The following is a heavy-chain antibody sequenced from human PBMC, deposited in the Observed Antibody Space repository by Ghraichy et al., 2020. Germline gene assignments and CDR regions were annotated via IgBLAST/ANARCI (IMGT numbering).Heavy chain of an antibody. CDR3: ARLKGKQLAFDY. Sequence: SETLSLTCTVSGGSISSYYWSWIRQPPGKGLEWIGYIYYSGSTNYNPSLKSRVTISVDTSKNQFSLKLSSVTAADTAVYYCARLKGKQLAFDYWGQGTLVTVSS. V-gene: IGHV4-59*01. CDR1: GGSISSYY. D-gene: IGHD6-6*01. CDR2: IYYSGST. J-gene: IGHJ4*02.